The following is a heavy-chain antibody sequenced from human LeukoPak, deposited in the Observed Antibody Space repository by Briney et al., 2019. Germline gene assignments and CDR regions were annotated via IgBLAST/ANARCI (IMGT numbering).Heavy chain of an antibody. D-gene: IGHD2-15*01. CDR1: GFTFSSYC. CDR2: ICYDGRSN. V-gene: IGHV3-33*08. J-gene: IGHJ6*03. CDR3: ARDLSFRYMDV. Sequence: GGSLTLTCAASGFTFSSYCLHGVRPPPAREREGVAVICYDGRSNYYANSLKGRFTISRDNSKNTLYLQMNSMRAEDIAVYYCARDLSFRYMDVCGKACTVT.